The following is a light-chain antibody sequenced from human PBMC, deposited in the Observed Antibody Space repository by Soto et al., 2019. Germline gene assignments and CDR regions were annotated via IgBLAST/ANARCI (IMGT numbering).Light chain of an antibody. CDR1: QGICSY. J-gene: IGKJ4*01. Sequence: DIQLTQSPSFLSASVGDRVTITCRASQGICSYLAWYQQKPGKAPNLLIYVASTLQSGVPSRFSGSGSGTEFTLTISSLQPEDFATYYCQQLNSYPLTFGGGTTVEI. CDR3: QQLNSYPLT. V-gene: IGKV1-9*01. CDR2: VAS.